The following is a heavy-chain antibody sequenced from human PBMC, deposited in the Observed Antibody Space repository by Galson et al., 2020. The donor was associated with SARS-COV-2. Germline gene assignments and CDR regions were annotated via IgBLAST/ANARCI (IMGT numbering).Heavy chain of an antibody. V-gene: IGHV4-39*01. J-gene: IGHJ6*03. CDR3: ARRKYYNYYMDV. Sequence: SETLSLTCTVSGGSISTSSDYWGWIRQPQGKGLEWIATISYSGSTYYNPSLKSRVIISVDTSKNQFSLKMSAVTAADTAVYYCARRKYYNYYMDVWGKGTTVTISS. CDR1: GGSISTSSDY. CDR2: ISYSGST.